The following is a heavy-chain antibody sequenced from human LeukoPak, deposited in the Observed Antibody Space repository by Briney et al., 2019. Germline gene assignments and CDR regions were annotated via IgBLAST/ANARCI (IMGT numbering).Heavy chain of an antibody. CDR1: GFTFSSYS. D-gene: IGHD5-24*01. J-gene: IGHJ3*02. Sequence: GGSLRLSCAASGFTFSSYSMNWVRQAPGKGLEWVSSISSSSYIYYADSVKGRFTISRDNAKNSLYLQMNSLRAEDTAVYYCARDQFRSTHNAFDIWGQGTMVTVSS. CDR2: ISSSSYI. CDR3: ARDQFRSTHNAFDI. V-gene: IGHV3-21*01.